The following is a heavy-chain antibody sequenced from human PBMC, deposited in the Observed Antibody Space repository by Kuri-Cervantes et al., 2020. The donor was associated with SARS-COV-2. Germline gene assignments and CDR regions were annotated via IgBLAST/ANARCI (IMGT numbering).Heavy chain of an antibody. Sequence: ASVKVSCKASRYTFTKYFTQWVRQAPGQGLEWMGIINPSGGSTSYAQKFQGRVTMTRDTSTSTVYMELSSLRSEDTAVYYCARSDDYGDYGFGHFDYWGQGTLVTVSS. CDR3: ARSDDYGDYGFGHFDY. CDR1: RYTFTKYF. J-gene: IGHJ4*02. CDR2: INPSGGST. V-gene: IGHV1-46*01. D-gene: IGHD4-17*01.